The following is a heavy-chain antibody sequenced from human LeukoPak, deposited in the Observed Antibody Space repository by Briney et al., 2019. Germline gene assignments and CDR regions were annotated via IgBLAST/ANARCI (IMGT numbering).Heavy chain of an antibody. J-gene: IGHJ4*02. CDR3: ARGSSWYLDY. CDR2: INPNSGGT. CDR1: GYTFTGYY. Sequence: ASVQVSCKASGYTFTGYYLHWVRQAPGQGLEWMGWINPNSGGTNYAQKFQGRVTMTRDTSISTVYMELSSLRSEDTAVYYCARGSSWYLDYWGQGTLVTVSS. D-gene: IGHD6-13*01. V-gene: IGHV1-2*02.